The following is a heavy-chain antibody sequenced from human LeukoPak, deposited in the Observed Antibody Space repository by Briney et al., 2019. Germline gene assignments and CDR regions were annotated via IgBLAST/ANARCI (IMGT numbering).Heavy chain of an antibody. D-gene: IGHD6-25*01. V-gene: IGHV3-23*01. CDR3: ARRITAASTYYFDY. Sequence: PGGSLRLSCVASGFTFSNHAMNWVRQAPGKGLEWVSSISANGINTYYADSVKGRFTISRDNSKNTLYLQMNSLRAEGAAVYYCARRITAASTYYFDYWGQGTLVPVSS. CDR2: ISANGINT. J-gene: IGHJ4*02. CDR1: GFTFSNHA.